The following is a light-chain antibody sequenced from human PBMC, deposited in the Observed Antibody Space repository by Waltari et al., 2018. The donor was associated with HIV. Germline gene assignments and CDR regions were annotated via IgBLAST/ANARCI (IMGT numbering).Light chain of an antibody. J-gene: IGLJ3*02. CDR2: EVS. V-gene: IGLV2-14*01. CDR1: SSDIGGYNY. CDR3: SSYTSGTTWV. Sequence: QSALTQPASVSGSPGQSITISCTGTSSDIGGYNYVSWHQHHPGRAPKLIIFEVSNRPSGVSKRFSGSKSGNTASLIISGLLAEDDADYYCSSYTSGTTWVFGGGTKLTVL.